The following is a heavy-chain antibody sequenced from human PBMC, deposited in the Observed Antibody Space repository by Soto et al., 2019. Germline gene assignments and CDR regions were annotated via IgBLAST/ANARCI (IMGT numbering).Heavy chain of an antibody. CDR2: IYYSGST. CDR3: ARVRQSPPVVFPTLFDY. D-gene: IGHD2-21*01. Sequence: NPSETLSLTCTVSGGSISSGGYYWSWIRQHPGKGLEWIGYIYYSGSTYYNPSLKSRVTISVDTSKNQFSLKLSSVTAADTAVYYCARVRQSPPVVFPTLFDYWGQGTLVTVSS. CDR1: GGSISSGGYY. V-gene: IGHV4-31*03. J-gene: IGHJ4*02.